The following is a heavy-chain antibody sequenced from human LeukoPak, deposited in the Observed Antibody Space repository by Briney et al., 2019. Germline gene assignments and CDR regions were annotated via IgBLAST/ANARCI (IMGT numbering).Heavy chain of an antibody. D-gene: IGHD2-21*02. CDR2: IYSGSSA. V-gene: IGHV3-53*01. CDR3: ATGGDHPY. J-gene: IGHJ1*01. CDR1: GFPFSNYW. Sequence: GGSLRLSCAASGFPFSNYWMAWVRQVPGKGLEWVSVIYSGSSADYADSVKGRFTISRDNSKNTLYLQMNSLRAEDTAVYYCATGGDHPYWGPGTLVTVSS.